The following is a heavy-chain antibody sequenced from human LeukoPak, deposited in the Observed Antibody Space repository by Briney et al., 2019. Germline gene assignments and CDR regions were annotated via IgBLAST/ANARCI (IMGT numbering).Heavy chain of an antibody. CDR1: GFTFSSYS. CDR2: ISSSSSYI. J-gene: IGHJ4*02. V-gene: IGHV3-21*01. D-gene: IGHD5-18*01. Sequence: GGSLRLSCAASGFTFSSYSMNWVRQAPGKGLEWVSSISSSSSYIYYADSVKGRFTISRDNAKNSLYLQMNSLRAEDTAVYYCARGVPNVDTAGAGYWGQGTLVTVPS. CDR3: ARGVPNVDTAGAGY.